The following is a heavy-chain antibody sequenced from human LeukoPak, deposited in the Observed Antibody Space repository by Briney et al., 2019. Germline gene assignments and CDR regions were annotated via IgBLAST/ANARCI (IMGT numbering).Heavy chain of an antibody. V-gene: IGHV4-59*12. Sequence: SSETLSLTCTVSGGSISSYYWSWIRQPPGKGLEWIGYIYYSGSTNYNPSLKSRVTMSVDTSKNQFSLKLSSVTAADTAVYYCARDRTGGFWSGYKAFDIWGQGTMVTVSS. CDR1: GGSISSYY. J-gene: IGHJ3*02. CDR3: ARDRTGGFWSGYKAFDI. CDR2: IYYSGST. D-gene: IGHD3-3*01.